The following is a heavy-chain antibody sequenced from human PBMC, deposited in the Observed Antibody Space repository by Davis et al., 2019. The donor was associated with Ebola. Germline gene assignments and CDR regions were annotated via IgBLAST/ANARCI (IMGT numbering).Heavy chain of an antibody. Sequence: PGGSLRLSCSASGFIFSTYVMSWVRQAPGKGLEWVSTYGTSADTYYAVSVKGRFTISRDNSKNTLYLQMNGLRVEDTAIYYCAKDTSNIWFDIWGQGTMVTVSS. CDR3: AKDTSNIWFDI. CDR1: GFIFSTYV. J-gene: IGHJ3*02. CDR2: GTSADT. V-gene: IGHV3-23*01. D-gene: IGHD1-26*01.